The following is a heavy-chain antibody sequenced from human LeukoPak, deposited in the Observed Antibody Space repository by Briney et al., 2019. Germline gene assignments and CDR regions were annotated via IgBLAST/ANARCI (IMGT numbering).Heavy chain of an antibody. Sequence: GGSLRLSCAASGFTLKTYWMSWVRQAPGKGLEWVANIKQDGSEKNYVDSVKGRFTISRDNSKNTLYLQMNSLRAEDTAVYYCAKARGGAAGALDYWGQGTLVTVSS. CDR1: GFTLKTYW. CDR2: IKQDGSEK. J-gene: IGHJ4*02. D-gene: IGHD6-13*01. CDR3: AKARGGAAGALDY. V-gene: IGHV3-7*03.